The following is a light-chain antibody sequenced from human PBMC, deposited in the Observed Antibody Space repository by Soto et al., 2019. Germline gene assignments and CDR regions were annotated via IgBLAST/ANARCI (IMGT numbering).Light chain of an antibody. V-gene: IGKV3-20*01. Sequence: EIVLTQSPGTLSLSPGERATLSCRASQSVSSYLAWYQQKPGQAPRLLIYGVSSRATGIPDRFSGSGSGTDFTLNISRLEPEDFAVFYCQQYGSSLPWTFGQGTKVEIK. CDR2: GVS. J-gene: IGKJ1*01. CDR3: QQYGSSLPWT. CDR1: QSVSSY.